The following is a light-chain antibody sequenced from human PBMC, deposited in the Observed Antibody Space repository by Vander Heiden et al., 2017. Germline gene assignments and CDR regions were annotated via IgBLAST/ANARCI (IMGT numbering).Light chain of an antibody. Sequence: DIQMTQSPSSLSASVGDRVTITCRASENIINYLNWYQQIPGKAPKLLIYPASSLQSGVPSRFSGSGSGTDFTLTIGSLQPEDFATYYCQQTYSTPHTFGQGTKLEIK. CDR3: QQTYSTPHT. V-gene: IGKV1-39*01. CDR2: PAS. CDR1: ENIINY. J-gene: IGKJ2*01.